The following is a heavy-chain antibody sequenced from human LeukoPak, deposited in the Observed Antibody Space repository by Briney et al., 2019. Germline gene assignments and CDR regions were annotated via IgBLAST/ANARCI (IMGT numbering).Heavy chain of an antibody. D-gene: IGHD1-26*01. V-gene: IGHV1-2*02. CDR1: GYTFTGYY. CDR2: INPNSGGT. CDR3: ARGSIVGATFDYFDY. J-gene: IGHJ4*02. Sequence: ASVKVSCEASGYTFTGYYIHWVRQAPGQGLEWMGWINPNSGGTNYAQKFQGRVTMTRDTSISTAYMDLSRLRSDDTAVYYCARGSIVGATFDYFDYWGQGTLVTVSS.